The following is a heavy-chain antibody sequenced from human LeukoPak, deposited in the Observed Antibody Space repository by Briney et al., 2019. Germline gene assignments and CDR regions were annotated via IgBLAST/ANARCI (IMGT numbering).Heavy chain of an antibody. D-gene: IGHD1-14*01. CDR1: GFTFSSYA. CDR3: AKDIRTLIAPGRFAY. CDR2: ISGIGGST. Sequence: GGSLRLSCAASGFTFSSYAMSWVRQAPGKGLEWFSAISGIGGSTYYEDSVKGRFTISRDNSKNTLYLQMNSLRAEDTAVYYCAKDIRTLIAPGRFAYWGQGTLVTVSS. J-gene: IGHJ4*02. V-gene: IGHV3-23*01.